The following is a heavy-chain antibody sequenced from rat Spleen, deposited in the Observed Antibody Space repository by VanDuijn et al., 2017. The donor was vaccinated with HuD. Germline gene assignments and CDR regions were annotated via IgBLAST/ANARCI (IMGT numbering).Heavy chain of an antibody. Sequence: EVQLVESGGGLVQPGRSLKLSCAASGFTFSNYYMAWVRQAPKKGLEWVATISTSGSRTYYPDSVKGRFTISRDNAKSSLYLQMNSLKSEDTATYYCARHSLLALYYFDYWGQGVMVTVSS. CDR3: ARHSLLALYYFDY. J-gene: IGHJ2*01. V-gene: IGHV5-25*01. CDR2: ISTSGSRT. D-gene: IGHD4-2*01. CDR1: GFTFSNYY.